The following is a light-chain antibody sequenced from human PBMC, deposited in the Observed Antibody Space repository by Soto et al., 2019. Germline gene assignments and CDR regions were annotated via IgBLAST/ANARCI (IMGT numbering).Light chain of an antibody. CDR2: AAS. CDR1: QSVSSSY. J-gene: IGKJ2*01. Sequence: EIVLTQSPGTLSLSPGERATLSCRASQSVSSSYLAWYQQKPGQAPRLLIYAASSRATGIPDRFSGSGSGTDLTLTISRLEPEDCAVYYCQQYGSSPLVTFGQGTKLEIK. CDR3: QQYGSSPLVT. V-gene: IGKV3-20*01.